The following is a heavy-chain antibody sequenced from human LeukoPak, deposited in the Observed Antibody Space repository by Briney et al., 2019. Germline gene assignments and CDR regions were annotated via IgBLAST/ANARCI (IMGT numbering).Heavy chain of an antibody. D-gene: IGHD3-3*01. CDR3: ARALGEWLPPRNWFDP. Sequence: SVKVSCKASGGTFSSYAISWVRQAPGQGLEWMGGIIPIFGTANYAQKFQGRVTITSDESTSTAYMELSSLRSEDTAVYYCARALGEWLPPRNWFDPWGQGTLVTVSS. CDR2: IIPIFGTA. J-gene: IGHJ5*02. CDR1: GGTFSSYA. V-gene: IGHV1-69*13.